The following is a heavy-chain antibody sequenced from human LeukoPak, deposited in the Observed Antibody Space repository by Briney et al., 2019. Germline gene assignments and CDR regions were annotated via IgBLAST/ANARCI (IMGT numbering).Heavy chain of an antibody. V-gene: IGHV4-34*01. CDR1: GGSFSGYY. CDR2: INHSGST. D-gene: IGHD3-9*01. Sequence: SETLSLTWAVYGGSFSGYYWSWIRQPPGKGLEWIGEINHSGSTNYNPSLKSRVTISVDTSKNQFPLKLSSVTAADTAVYYCARVLRYFDWFMDVWGQGTTVTVSS. CDR3: ARVLRYFDWFMDV. J-gene: IGHJ6*02.